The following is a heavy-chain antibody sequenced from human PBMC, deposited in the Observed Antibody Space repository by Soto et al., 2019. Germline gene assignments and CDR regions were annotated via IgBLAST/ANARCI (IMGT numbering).Heavy chain of an antibody. J-gene: IGHJ4*02. CDR2: IYYSGST. V-gene: IGHV4-59*01. CDR1: GGSISSYY. CDR3: ARVKSYSGFPFDY. Sequence: SETLSLTCTVSGGSISSYYWSWIRQPPGKGLEWIGYIYYSGSTNYNPSLKSRVTISVDTSKNQFSLKLSSVTAADTAVYYCARVKSYSGFPFDYWGQGTLVTVSS. D-gene: IGHD2-15*01.